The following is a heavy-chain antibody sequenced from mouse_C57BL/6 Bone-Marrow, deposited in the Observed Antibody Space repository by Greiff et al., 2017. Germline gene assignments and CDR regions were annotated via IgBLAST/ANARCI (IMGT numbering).Heavy chain of an antibody. Sequence: LVESGAELVRPGASVKLSCKASGYTFTDYYINWVKQRPGQGLEWIARIYPGSGNTYYNEKFKGKATLTAEKSSSTAYMQLSSLTSEDSAVYFCARGGDYYGSSCYWYFDVWGTGTTVTVSS. V-gene: IGHV1-76*01. J-gene: IGHJ1*03. D-gene: IGHD1-1*01. CDR2: IYPGSGNT. CDR1: GYTFTDYY. CDR3: ARGGDYYGSSCYWYFDV.